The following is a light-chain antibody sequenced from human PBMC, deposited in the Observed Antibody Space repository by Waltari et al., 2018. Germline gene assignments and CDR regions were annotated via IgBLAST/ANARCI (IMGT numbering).Light chain of an antibody. CDR2: GTS. Sequence: EIVLTQFPGTLSLSPGERVIISCRASQSIRSQLAWYQQKPGQAPRLRIYGTSNRATDIPDRFSGSGSGTDFSLTISRLDPEDCAVYYCQHYLNLPVAFGPGTKVEIK. CDR3: QHYLNLPVA. J-gene: IGKJ3*01. CDR1: QSIRSQ. V-gene: IGKV3-20*01.